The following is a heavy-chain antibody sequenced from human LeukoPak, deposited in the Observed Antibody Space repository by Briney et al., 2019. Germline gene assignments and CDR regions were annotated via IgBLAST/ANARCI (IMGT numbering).Heavy chain of an antibody. Sequence: ASVKVSCKASGYTFANFGITWVRQAPGQGLEWMGWISVYNGNTNYAQNLQGRVTLTTDTSTSTAYMELRSLRSDDTALYYCAREPDLNCSSTSCYRGEYFQHWGQGTLVTVSS. CDR1: GYTFANFG. V-gene: IGHV1-18*01. CDR2: ISVYNGNT. D-gene: IGHD2-2*01. CDR3: AREPDLNCSSTSCYRGEYFQH. J-gene: IGHJ1*01.